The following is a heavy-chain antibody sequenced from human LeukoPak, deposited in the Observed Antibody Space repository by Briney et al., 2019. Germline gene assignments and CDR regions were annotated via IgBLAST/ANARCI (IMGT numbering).Heavy chain of an antibody. D-gene: IGHD6-6*01. J-gene: IGHJ6*03. V-gene: IGHV1-46*03. CDR1: GYTFTSYY. Sequence: ASVKVSCKASGYTFTSYYMHWVRQAPGQGLEWMGLINPSGGSTSYAQKFQGRVTMTRDTSTSTVYMELSSLRSEDTAVYYCAREAYSSSSPDYYYYYYMDVWGKGTTVTVSS. CDR2: INPSGGST. CDR3: AREAYSSSSPDYYYYYYMDV.